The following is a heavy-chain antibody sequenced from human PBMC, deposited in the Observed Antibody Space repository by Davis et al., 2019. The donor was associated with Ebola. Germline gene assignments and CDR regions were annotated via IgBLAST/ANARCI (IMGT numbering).Heavy chain of an antibody. D-gene: IGHD1-26*01. Sequence: AASVKVSCKASGYTFTSYDINWVRQAPGKGLEWMGLFSAHNGNTKYAQEFQGRVTMTTDTSTNTAYMELRSLRKDDTAVYFCARTGIVGTTTTASDIWGQGTLVTVSS. CDR3: ARTGIVGTTTTASDI. CDR1: GYTFTSYD. CDR2: FSAHNGNT. V-gene: IGHV1-18*01. J-gene: IGHJ3*02.